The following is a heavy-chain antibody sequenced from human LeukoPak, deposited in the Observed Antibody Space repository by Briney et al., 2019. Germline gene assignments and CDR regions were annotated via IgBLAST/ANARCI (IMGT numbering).Heavy chain of an antibody. J-gene: IGHJ2*01. CDR3: ARDLGGGSYGWGKFDF. CDR2: INPSSGST. Sequence: ASVKASSKASGYSFTIYYMHWVRHTPGQGVGWMGIINPSSGSTSYAQKFQGRVTMTRDTSTSTVYMELSSLRSEDTAVYYCARDLGGGSYGWGKFDFWGRGTLVAVSS. D-gene: IGHD3-10*01. CDR1: GYSFTIYY. V-gene: IGHV1-46*01.